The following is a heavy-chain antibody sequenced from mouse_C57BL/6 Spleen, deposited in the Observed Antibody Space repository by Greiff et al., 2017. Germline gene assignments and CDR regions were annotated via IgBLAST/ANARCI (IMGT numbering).Heavy chain of an antibody. CDR3: ASPHYGSSYDYAMDY. CDR1: GFNIKNTY. Sequence: VQLQQSVAELVRPGASVKLSCTASGFNIKNTYMRWVKQRPEQGLEWIGRIVPANGNTKYAPKFQGKATLTADTSSNTAYLQLSSLTSEDTAIYYCASPHYGSSYDYAMDYWGQGTSVTVSS. V-gene: IGHV14-3*01. J-gene: IGHJ4*01. D-gene: IGHD1-1*01. CDR2: IVPANGNT.